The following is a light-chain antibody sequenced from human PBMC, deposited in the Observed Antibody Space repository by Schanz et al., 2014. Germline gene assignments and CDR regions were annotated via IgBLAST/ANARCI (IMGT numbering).Light chain of an antibody. CDR2: DVT. CDR3: CSYAGSYV. CDR1: SSDVGTNNY. Sequence: QSALTQPRSVSGSRGQSVTISCTGTSSDVGTNNYVSWYQQHPGKAPKLMIYDVTKRPSGVPDRFSGSKSGNTASLTISGLQAEDEADYYCCSYAGSYVFGGGTKLTVL. J-gene: IGLJ3*02. V-gene: IGLV2-11*01.